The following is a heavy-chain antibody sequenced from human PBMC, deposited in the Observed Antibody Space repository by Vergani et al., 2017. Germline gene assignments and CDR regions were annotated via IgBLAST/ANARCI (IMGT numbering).Heavy chain of an antibody. Sequence: EVQLLESGGDLVQPGGSLRLSCAASGFTFSSYAMSWVRQAPGKGLEWVSAISGSGGSTYYADSVKGRFTISRDNSKNTLYLQMNSLRAEDTAVYYCAKDGWYQLHMYYFDYWGQGTLVTVSS. V-gene: IGHV3-23*01. D-gene: IGHD2-2*01. CDR1: GFTFSSYA. CDR2: ISGSGGST. J-gene: IGHJ4*02. CDR3: AKDGWYQLHMYYFDY.